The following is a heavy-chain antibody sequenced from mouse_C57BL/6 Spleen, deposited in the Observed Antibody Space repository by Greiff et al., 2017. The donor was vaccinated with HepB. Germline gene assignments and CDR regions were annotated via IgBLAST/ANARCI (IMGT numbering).Heavy chain of an antibody. D-gene: IGHD2-10*02. J-gene: IGHJ2*01. CDR3: ARRVRYGLDY. V-gene: IGHV1-69*01. CDR2: IDPSDSYT. Sequence: QVQLQQPGAELVMPGASVKLSCKASGYTFTSYWMHWVKQRPGQGLEWIGEIDPSDSYTNYNQKFKGKSTLTVDKSSSTASMQLSSLTSEDSAVYYCARRVRYGLDYWGQGTTLTVSS. CDR1: GYTFTSYW.